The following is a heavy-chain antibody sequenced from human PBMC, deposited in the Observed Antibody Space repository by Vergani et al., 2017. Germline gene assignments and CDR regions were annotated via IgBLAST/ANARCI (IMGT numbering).Heavy chain of an antibody. CDR3: ATPQTVTTGGMEV. CDR1: GDTFTDHY. J-gene: IGHJ6*02. D-gene: IGHD4-17*01. V-gene: IGHV1-69-2*01. CDR2: VDPEDGET. Sequence: EVQLVQSGAEVKKTGATMKISCKVSGDTFTDHYMHWVKQAPGKGLEWMGLVDPEDGETIYAEKFKGRVTIAADTSTDTAHLELSSLRSEDTAVYYCATPQTVTTGGMEVWGQGTTVSVSS.